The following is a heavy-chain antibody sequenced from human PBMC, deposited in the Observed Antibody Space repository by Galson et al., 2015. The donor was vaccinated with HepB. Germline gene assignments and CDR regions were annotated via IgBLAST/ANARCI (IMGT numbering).Heavy chain of an antibody. J-gene: IGHJ4*02. V-gene: IGHV1-69*04. D-gene: IGHD3-3*01. Sequence: SVKVSCKASGGTFSSYAISWVRQAPGQGLEWMGRIIPILGIANYAQKFQGRVTITADKSTSTAYMELSSLRSEDTAVYYCARDLSDAPYDFWSGPPLPWPPLLDYWGQGTLVTVSS. CDR3: ARDLSDAPYDFWSGPPLPWPPLLDY. CDR2: IIPILGIA. CDR1: GGTFSSYA.